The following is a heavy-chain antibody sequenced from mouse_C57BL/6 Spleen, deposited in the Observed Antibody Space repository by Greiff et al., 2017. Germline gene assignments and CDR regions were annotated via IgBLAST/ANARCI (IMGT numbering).Heavy chain of an antibody. V-gene: IGHV3-6*01. D-gene: IGHD1-1*01. CDR2: ISYDGSN. CDR3: ARDAPITTVVARDWYFDV. J-gene: IGHJ1*03. CDR1: GYSITSGYY. Sequence: EVKLLESGPGLVKPSQSLSLTCSVTGYSITSGYYWNWIRQFPGNKLEWMGYISYDGSNNYNPSLKNRISITRDTSKNQFFLKLNSVTTEDTATYDCARDAPITTVVARDWYFDVWGTGTTVTVSS.